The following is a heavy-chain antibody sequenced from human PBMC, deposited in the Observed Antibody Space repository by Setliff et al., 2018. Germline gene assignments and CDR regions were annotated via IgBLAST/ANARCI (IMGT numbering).Heavy chain of an antibody. CDR2: FFHTGST. Sequence: SETLSLTCTVSGYSISSGYYWGWIRQPPGKGLEWLGSFFHTGSTYYKSSLESRVTMSVDTSNNQFSLKLNSVTAADTAVYYCVRHLWGRWTAASSDYFDYWGQGSLVTVSS. CDR1: GYSISSGYY. V-gene: IGHV4-38-2*02. CDR3: VRHLWGRWTAASSDYFDY. D-gene: IGHD3-3*02. J-gene: IGHJ4*02.